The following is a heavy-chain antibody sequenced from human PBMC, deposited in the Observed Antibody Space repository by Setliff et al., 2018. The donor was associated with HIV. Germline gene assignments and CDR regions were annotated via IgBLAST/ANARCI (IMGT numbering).Heavy chain of an antibody. J-gene: IGHJ4*02. CDR3: ARGMDYYDTSGYYQYYFDY. CDR2: INPKSDGT. Sequence: ASVKVSCXASGYSLTDYYIHWVRQAPGQGLEWMGWINPKSDGTNYAQKFQGWITMTRDTSISTAYMELSRLRSDDTAVYYCARGMDYYDTSGYYQYYFDYWGQGTLVTVSS. V-gene: IGHV1-2*04. CDR1: GYSLTDYY. D-gene: IGHD3-22*01.